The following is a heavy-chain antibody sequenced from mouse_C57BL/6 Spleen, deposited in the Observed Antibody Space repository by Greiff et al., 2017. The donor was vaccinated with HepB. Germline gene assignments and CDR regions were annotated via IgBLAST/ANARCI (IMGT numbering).Heavy chain of an antibody. Sequence: EVKLMESGGGLVKPGWSLKLSCAASGFTFSDYGMHWVRQAPEKGLEWVAYISSGSSTIYYADTVKGRFTISRDNAKNTLFLQMTSLRSEDTAMYYCARPRYYGSSFYAMDYWGQGTSVTVSS. CDR1: GFTFSDYG. CDR2: ISSGSSTI. V-gene: IGHV5-17*01. J-gene: IGHJ4*01. D-gene: IGHD1-1*01. CDR3: ARPRYYGSSFYAMDY.